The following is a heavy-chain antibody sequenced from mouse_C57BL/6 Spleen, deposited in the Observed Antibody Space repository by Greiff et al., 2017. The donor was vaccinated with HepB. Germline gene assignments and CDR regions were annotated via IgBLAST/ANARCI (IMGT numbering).Heavy chain of an antibody. D-gene: IGHD1-1*01. J-gene: IGHJ1*03. Sequence: QVQLKQPGAELVMPGASVKLSCKASGYTFTSYWMHWVKQRPGQGLEWIGEIDPSDSYTNYNQKFKGKSTLTVDKSSSTAYMQLSSLTSEDSAVYYCARFTTVGYFDVWGTGTTVTVSS. CDR2: IDPSDSYT. CDR1: GYTFTSYW. CDR3: ARFTTVGYFDV. V-gene: IGHV1-69*01.